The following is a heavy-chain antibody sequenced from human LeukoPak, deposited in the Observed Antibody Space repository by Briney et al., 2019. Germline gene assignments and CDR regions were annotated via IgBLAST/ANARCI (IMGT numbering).Heavy chain of an antibody. CDR2: IYHSGST. CDR3: ARHGGEQQLVSIIDY. Sequence: SETLSLTCTVSGYSISSGYYWGWIRQPPGKGLEWIGSIYHSGSTNYNPSLKSRVTISVDTSKNQFSLKLSSVTAADTAVYYCARHGGEQQLVSIIDYWGQGTLVTVSS. D-gene: IGHD6-13*01. J-gene: IGHJ4*02. CDR1: GYSISSGYY. V-gene: IGHV4-38-2*02.